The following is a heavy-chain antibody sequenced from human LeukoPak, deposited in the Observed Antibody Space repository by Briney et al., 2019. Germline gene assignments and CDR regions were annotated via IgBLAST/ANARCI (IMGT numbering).Heavy chain of an antibody. Sequence: ASVKVSCTASGYTFATYGFSWVRQAPGQGLEWMGWISAYNGNKNYAKKFQGRVTTTTDTSTSTAYMEVRSLRSDDTAVYYCARDTDPNDSSGYPDDYWGQGTLVTVSS. CDR3: ARDTDPNDSSGYPDDY. V-gene: IGHV1-18*01. CDR2: ISAYNGNK. CDR1: GYTFATYG. J-gene: IGHJ4*02. D-gene: IGHD3-22*01.